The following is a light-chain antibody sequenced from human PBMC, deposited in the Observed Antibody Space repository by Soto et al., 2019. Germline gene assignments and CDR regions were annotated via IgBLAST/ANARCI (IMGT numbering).Light chain of an antibody. CDR3: QQYSTYPYT. CDR2: QAS. CDR1: QRVRSR. J-gene: IGKJ2*01. V-gene: IGKV1-5*03. Sequence: DIQMTQSPSTLSASAGDRVTITCRASQRVRSRLAWYQQKPGKAPKLLIYQASTLESGVPSRFSGSESGTDFTLTISSLQPDDFASYYCQQYSTYPYTFGQGTKLEIK.